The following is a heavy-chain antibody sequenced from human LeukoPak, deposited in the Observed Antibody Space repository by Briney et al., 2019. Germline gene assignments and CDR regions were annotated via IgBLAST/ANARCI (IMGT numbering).Heavy chain of an antibody. V-gene: IGHV4-59*01. D-gene: IGHD3-16*01. CDR2: IYYSGST. CDR3: ARGAVWGFPFDS. CDR1: GGSISSYY. Sequence: SETLSLTCTGSGGSISSYYWSWIRQPPGKGLEWIGYIYYSGSTNYNPSLKSRVTISVDTSKNQFSLKLSSVTAADTAVYHCARGAVWGFPFDSWGQGTLVTVSS. J-gene: IGHJ4*02.